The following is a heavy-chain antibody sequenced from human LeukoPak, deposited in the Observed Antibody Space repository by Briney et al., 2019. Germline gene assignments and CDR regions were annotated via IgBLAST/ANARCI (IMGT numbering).Heavy chain of an antibody. Sequence: PSETLSLTCAVSGDSISDNKWWRWVRQPPGKGLEWIGEIFSGGVTNYNPSLKSRVTILIDKSENQFSLRLSSVTAADTAIYYCAKAAAYNMDVWGKGTTVTVSS. CDR2: IFSGGVT. CDR1: GDSISDNKW. D-gene: IGHD5-24*01. J-gene: IGHJ6*04. CDR3: AKAAAYNMDV. V-gene: IGHV4-4*02.